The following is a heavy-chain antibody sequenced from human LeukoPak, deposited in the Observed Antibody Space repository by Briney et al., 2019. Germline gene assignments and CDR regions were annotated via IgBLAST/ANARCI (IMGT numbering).Heavy chain of an antibody. V-gene: IGHV1-46*01. CDR2: INPSGGST. CDR1: GYTFTGYY. D-gene: IGHD5-24*01. J-gene: IGHJ3*02. Sequence: GASVKVSCKASGYTFTGYYMHWVRQAPGQGLEWMGIINPSGGSTSYAQKFQGRVTMTRDMSTSTVYMELSSLRSEDTAVYYCARDLGRDGYNFAFDIWGQGTMVTVSS. CDR3: ARDLGRDGYNFAFDI.